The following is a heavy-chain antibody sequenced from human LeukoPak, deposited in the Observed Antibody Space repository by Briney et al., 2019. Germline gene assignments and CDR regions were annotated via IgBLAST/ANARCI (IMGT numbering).Heavy chain of an antibody. CDR2: ISSSSSTI. J-gene: IGHJ4*02. CDR1: GFTFSSYS. V-gene: IGHV3-48*01. D-gene: IGHD3-3*01. Sequence: SGGSLRLSCAASGFTFSSYSMNWVRQAPGKGLEWVSYISSSSSTIYYADSVKGRFTISRDNSKNTLYLQMNSLRAEDTAVYYCAKDSDYDFWSGYSYYFDYWGQGTLVTVSS. CDR3: AKDSDYDFWSGYSYYFDY.